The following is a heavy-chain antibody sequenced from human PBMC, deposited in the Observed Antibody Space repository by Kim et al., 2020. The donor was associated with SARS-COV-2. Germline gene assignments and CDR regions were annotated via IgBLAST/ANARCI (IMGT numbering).Heavy chain of an antibody. D-gene: IGHD6-19*01. Sequence: ASVKVSCKTSGSTFTSSAMNWVRQAPGQGLEWMGWINTNTGNPTYAQGFTGRFVFSLDTSVTTTYLQISSLKAEDTAVYYCATEVGNGWSPFDHWGQGTL. CDR1: GSTFTSSA. V-gene: IGHV7-4-1*02. CDR2: INTNTGNP. J-gene: IGHJ4*02. CDR3: ATEVGNGWSPFDH.